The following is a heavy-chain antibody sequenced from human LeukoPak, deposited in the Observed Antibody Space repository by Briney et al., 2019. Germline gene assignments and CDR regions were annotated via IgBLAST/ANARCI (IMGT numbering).Heavy chain of an antibody. D-gene: IGHD3-22*01. J-gene: IGHJ4*02. CDR1: GFTFSSYA. Sequence: GGSLRLSCAASGFTFSSYAMSWVRQAPGKGLEWVSAISGSGGSTYYADSVKGRFTISRDNSKNTLYLQMNSLRAEDTAVYYCAKWGWGNYYDSSGYYSTFDYWGQGTLVTDSS. CDR2: ISGSGGST. CDR3: AKWGWGNYYDSSGYYSTFDY. V-gene: IGHV3-23*01.